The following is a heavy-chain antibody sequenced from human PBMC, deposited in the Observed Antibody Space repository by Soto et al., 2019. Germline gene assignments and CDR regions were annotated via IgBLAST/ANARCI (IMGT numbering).Heavy chain of an antibody. V-gene: IGHV4-39*01. CDR3: ARQITNVDAFDI. CDR2: GYYSVST. Sequence: QLQLQESGPGLVKPSETLSLTCTVYGGSISSSTYYWGWIRQPPGEGLEWIGSGYYSVSTYYNPSLESRVTISVDTSKNTFSLKLSSVTAADTAVYYCARQITNVDAFDIWGQGTMVTVSS. J-gene: IGHJ3*02. CDR1: GGSISSSTYY. D-gene: IGHD1-20*01.